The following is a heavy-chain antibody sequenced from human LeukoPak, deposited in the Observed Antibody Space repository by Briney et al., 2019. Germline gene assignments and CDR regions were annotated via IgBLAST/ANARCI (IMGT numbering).Heavy chain of an antibody. CDR1: GYTFTSYY. CDR3: ARARGGSRRVSGWFDP. Sequence: ASVKVSCKASGYTFTSYYMHWVRQAPGQGLEWMGIINPSGGSTSYAQKFQGRVTMTRDMSTSTVYMELSSLRSENTAVYYCARARGGSRRVSGWFDPWGQGTLVTASS. CDR2: INPSGGST. V-gene: IGHV1-46*01. D-gene: IGHD1-26*01. J-gene: IGHJ5*02.